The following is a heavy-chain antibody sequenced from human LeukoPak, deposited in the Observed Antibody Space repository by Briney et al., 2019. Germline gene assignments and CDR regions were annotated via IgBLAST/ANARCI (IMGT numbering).Heavy chain of an antibody. CDR1: GGSFSGYY. V-gene: IGHV4-34*01. CDR3: AGGFAYGRHFYY. D-gene: IGHD1-14*01. Sequence: SETLSLTCAVYGGSFSGYYWSWIRQPPGKGLEWIGEINHSGSTNYNPSLKSRVTISVDTSKNQLSLKLSSVTAADTAVYYCAGGFAYGRHFYYWGQGTLVTVSS. CDR2: INHSGST. J-gene: IGHJ4*02.